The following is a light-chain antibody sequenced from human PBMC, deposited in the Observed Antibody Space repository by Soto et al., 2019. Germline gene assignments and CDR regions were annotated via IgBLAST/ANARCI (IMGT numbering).Light chain of an antibody. CDR1: EFIISNY. Sequence: DIVLTQSPGTLSLSPGERATLSCRASEFIISNYLAWFQQKPGQAPRLLIYGAPSRATGIPDRFSGSGSGTDFTLTISRLEPEDFAVYYCQQYGSSPLTFGPGTKVDIK. V-gene: IGKV3-20*01. CDR2: GAP. J-gene: IGKJ3*01. CDR3: QQYGSSPLT.